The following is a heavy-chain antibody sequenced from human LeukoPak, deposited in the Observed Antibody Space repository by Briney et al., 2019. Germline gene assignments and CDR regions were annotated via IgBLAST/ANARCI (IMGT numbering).Heavy chain of an antibody. V-gene: IGHV3-53*04. CDR1: GFTVSSNY. Sequence: TGGSLRLSCAASGFTVSSNYMSWVRQAPGKGLEWVSFMYTCGTTYYADSVKGRFTISRQSSKNTLFLQMNSLRPEDTAVYYCARVVSYYYYAMDVWGQGTTVTVSS. CDR2: MYTCGTT. D-gene: IGHD1-14*01. CDR3: ARVVSYYYYAMDV. J-gene: IGHJ6*02.